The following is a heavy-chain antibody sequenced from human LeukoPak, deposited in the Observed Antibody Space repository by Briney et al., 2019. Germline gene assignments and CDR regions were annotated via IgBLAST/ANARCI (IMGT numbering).Heavy chain of an antibody. CDR3: AREYSSSWGGYYYYYMDV. D-gene: IGHD6-6*01. V-gene: IGHV1-2*02. Sequence: ASVKVSCKASGYTFTGYYMHWVRQAPGQGLEWMGWINPNSGGTNYAQKFQGRVTMTRDTSISTAYMELRSLRSDDTAVYYCAREYSSSWGGYYYYYMDVWGKGTTVTVSS. J-gene: IGHJ6*03. CDR2: INPNSGGT. CDR1: GYTFTGYY.